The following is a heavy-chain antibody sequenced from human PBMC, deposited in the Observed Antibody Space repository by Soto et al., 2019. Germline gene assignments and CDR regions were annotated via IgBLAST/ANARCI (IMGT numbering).Heavy chain of an antibody. Sequence: EVQLVESGGGLVQPGGSLRLSCAASGFTVSSNYMSWVRQAPGKGPEWVALIYSGGTTHYAESVKGRFTISRDKSKNTLYLQMNSLRAEDTAVYYCARRWGWGHGTMVTVSS. CDR3: ARRWG. V-gene: IGHV3-66*01. CDR1: GFTVSSNY. J-gene: IGHJ3*01. CDR2: IYSGGTT. D-gene: IGHD1-26*01.